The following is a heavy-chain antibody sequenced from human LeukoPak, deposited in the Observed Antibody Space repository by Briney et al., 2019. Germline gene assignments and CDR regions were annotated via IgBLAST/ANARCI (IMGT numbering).Heavy chain of an antibody. V-gene: IGHV4-61*02. J-gene: IGHJ6*02. Sequence: SQTLSLTCTVSGGSISSGSYYWSWIRQPAGKGLEWIGRIYTTGSTNYKSSLKSRVTISVDMSKNQFSLKLSSVTATDTAVYYCARDGRGYAGHGMDVWGQGTTVTVSS. CDR1: GGSISSGSYY. CDR2: IYTTGST. D-gene: IGHD5-12*01. CDR3: ARDGRGYAGHGMDV.